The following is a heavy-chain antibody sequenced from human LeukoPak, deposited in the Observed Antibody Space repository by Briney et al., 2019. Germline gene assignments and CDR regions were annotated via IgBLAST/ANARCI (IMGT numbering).Heavy chain of an antibody. J-gene: IGHJ4*02. CDR3: ARDRRGYSYGSDY. D-gene: IGHD5-18*01. CDR2: IIPIFGIA. V-gene: IGHV1-69*04. Sequence: SAKVSCKASGGTFSSYAISWVRQAPGQGLEWMGRIIPIFGIANYAQKFQGRVTITADKSTSTAYMELSSLRSEDTAVYYCARDRRGYSYGSDYWGQGTLVTVSS. CDR1: GGTFSSYA.